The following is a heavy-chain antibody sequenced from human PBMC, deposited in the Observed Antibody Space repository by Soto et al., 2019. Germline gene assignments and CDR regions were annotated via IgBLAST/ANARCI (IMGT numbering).Heavy chain of an antibody. J-gene: IGHJ6*02. CDR1: GGSVSSGSYY. V-gene: IGHV4-61*01. CDR3: ARDYGSEYYYGMDV. Sequence: SETLSLTCTVSGGSVSSGSYYWSWIRQPPGKGLEWIGYIYYSGSTNYNPSLKSRVTISVDTSKNQFSLKLSSVTAADTAVYYCARDYGSEYYYGMDVWGQGTTVTVSS. CDR2: IYYSGST. D-gene: IGHD3-10*01.